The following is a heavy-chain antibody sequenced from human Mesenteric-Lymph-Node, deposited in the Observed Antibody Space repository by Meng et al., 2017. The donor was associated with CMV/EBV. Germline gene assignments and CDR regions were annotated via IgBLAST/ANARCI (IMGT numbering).Heavy chain of an antibody. D-gene: IGHD3-10*01. CDR2: IKQDGSEK. CDR3: ARGFTSYWYFDL. J-gene: IGHJ2*01. Sequence: CAASGVTFSSYWMSWVRQAPGKGLEWVANIKQDGSEKYYVDSVKGRFTISRDNAKNSLYLQMNSLRAEDTAVYYCARGFTSYWYFDLWGRGTLVTVSS. V-gene: IGHV3-7*04. CDR1: GVTFSSYW.